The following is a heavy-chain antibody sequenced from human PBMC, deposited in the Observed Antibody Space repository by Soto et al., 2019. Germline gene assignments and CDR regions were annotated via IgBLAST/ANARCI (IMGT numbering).Heavy chain of an antibody. V-gene: IGHV1-69*13. CDR2: IIPIFGTA. J-gene: IGHJ6*02. Sequence: SVKVSCKASGGTFSSYAISWVRQAPGQGLEWMGGIIPIFGTANYAQKFQGRVTITADESTSTAYMELSSLRSEDTAVYYCASAIYYYDSSGYSFNYYYYGMDVWGQGTTVTVSS. D-gene: IGHD3-22*01. CDR3: ASAIYYYDSSGYSFNYYYYGMDV. CDR1: GGTFSSYA.